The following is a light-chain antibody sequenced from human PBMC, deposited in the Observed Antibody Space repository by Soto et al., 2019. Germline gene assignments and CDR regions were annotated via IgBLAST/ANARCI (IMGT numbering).Light chain of an antibody. J-gene: IGKJ1*01. CDR2: EAS. CDR1: QSVSTD. Sequence: EIVLTQSPGTLSLSPGERATHSCRASQSVSTDLVWYQQKLGQAPRLLIYEASSRATGIPDRFSGSGSGTDFTLTISRVEPEDFAVYYCQQYGSSPRTFGRGTKVEI. CDR3: QQYGSSPRT. V-gene: IGKV3-20*01.